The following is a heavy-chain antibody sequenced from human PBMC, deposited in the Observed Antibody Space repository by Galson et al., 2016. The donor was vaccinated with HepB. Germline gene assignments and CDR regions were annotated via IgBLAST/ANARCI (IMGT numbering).Heavy chain of an antibody. V-gene: IGHV3-23*01. CDR2: ISGRGDNI. J-gene: IGHJ1*01. CDR1: GFTFTNHA. CDR3: ANVFWSDSSEGPLRH. Sequence: SLRLSCAASGFTFTNHAMSWVRQAPGKGLEWVSTISGRGDNIYYADSVKGRFTISRDNSKDTLYLQMNSLRPDDTAVYFCANVFWSDSSEGPLRHWGQGTLVSVSS. D-gene: IGHD3-3*01.